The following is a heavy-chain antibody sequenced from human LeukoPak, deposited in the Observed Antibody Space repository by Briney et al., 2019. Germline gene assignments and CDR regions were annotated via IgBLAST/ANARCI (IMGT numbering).Heavy chain of an antibody. CDR3: ARIAVRPYGVDY. V-gene: IGHV1-2*02. Sequence: ASVKVSCKASGYTFTGYYMHWVRQAPGQGLEWMGWINPNSGGTNYAQKFQGRVTITADKSTSTAYMELSSLRSEDTAVYYCARIAVRPYGVDYWGQGTLVTVSS. D-gene: IGHD4-17*01. CDR1: GYTFTGYY. J-gene: IGHJ4*02. CDR2: INPNSGGT.